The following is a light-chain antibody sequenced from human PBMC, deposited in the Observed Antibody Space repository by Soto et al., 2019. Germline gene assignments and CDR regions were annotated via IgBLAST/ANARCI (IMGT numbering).Light chain of an antibody. V-gene: IGLV2-8*01. J-gene: IGLJ2*01. CDR3: SSYASSNNIVV. CDR2: DVS. CDR1: SSDVGGYNY. Sequence: QSALTQPPSASGSPGQSVTISCTGTSSDVGGYNYVSWYQQYPGKAPKLMIYDVSKRPSGVPDRFSGSKSANTASLTVSGLQAEDEADYYCSSYASSNNIVVFGGGTQLTVL.